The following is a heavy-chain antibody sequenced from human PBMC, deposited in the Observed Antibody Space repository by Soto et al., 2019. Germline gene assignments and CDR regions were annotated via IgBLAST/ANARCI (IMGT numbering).Heavy chain of an antibody. Sequence: ETLSLTCAVYGGSFSGYYWSWIRQPPGKGLEWIGEINHSGSTNYNPSLKSRVTISVDTSKNQFSLKLSSVTAADTAVYYCARGSHHYYDSSGIDYWGQGTLVTVSS. V-gene: IGHV4-34*01. CDR3: ARGSHHYYDSSGIDY. D-gene: IGHD3-22*01. CDR1: GGSFSGYY. J-gene: IGHJ4*02. CDR2: INHSGST.